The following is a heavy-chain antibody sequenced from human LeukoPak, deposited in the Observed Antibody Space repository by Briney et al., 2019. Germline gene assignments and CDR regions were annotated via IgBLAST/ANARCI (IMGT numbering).Heavy chain of an antibody. V-gene: IGHV3-7*03. CDR1: GFIFSNYW. CDR3: AKEEHSSGWGTMAHNS. D-gene: IGHD6-19*01. CDR2: IKQDGSEK. J-gene: IGHJ4*02. Sequence: GGSLRLSCAASGFIFSNYWMTWVRQAPGKGLEWVANIKQDGSEKYYVDSVKGRFTISRDNTKNSLYLQMNSLSAEDTAVYYCAKEEHSSGWGTMAHNSWGQGTLVTVSS.